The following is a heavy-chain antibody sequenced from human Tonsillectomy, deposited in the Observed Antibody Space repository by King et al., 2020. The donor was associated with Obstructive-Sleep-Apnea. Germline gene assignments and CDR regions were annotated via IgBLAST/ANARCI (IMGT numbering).Heavy chain of an antibody. D-gene: IGHD2-21*02. CDR2: IHYSGST. CDR1: CGSINSGEYY. Sequence: QLQESSPGLVKPSQTLSLTCTVSCGSINSGEYYWSWIRQPPGKGLEWIAYIHYSGSTNYNPSLMSRVTISVELSKNQMSLKLKSVTAADTAVYYCGSEGRYCGGDCHDAFDIWGQGKTVTVSS. CDR3: GSEGRYCGGDCHDAFDI. V-gene: IGHV4-31*03. J-gene: IGHJ3*02.